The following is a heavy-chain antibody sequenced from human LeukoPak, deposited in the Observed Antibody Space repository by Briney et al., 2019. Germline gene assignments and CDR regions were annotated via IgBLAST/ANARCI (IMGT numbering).Heavy chain of an antibody. D-gene: IGHD3-10*01. CDR3: ARGGVAAKYYFDS. CDR1: GGSISSYY. CDR2: IYTSGST. Sequence: PSETLSLTCTVSGGSISSYYWIWIRQPAGKALEWIGRIYTSGSTNYNPSLKSRVPLSVDTSKDQFSLKLSSVTAADTAVYYCARGGVAAKYYFDSWGQGTLVTVSS. V-gene: IGHV4-4*07. J-gene: IGHJ4*02.